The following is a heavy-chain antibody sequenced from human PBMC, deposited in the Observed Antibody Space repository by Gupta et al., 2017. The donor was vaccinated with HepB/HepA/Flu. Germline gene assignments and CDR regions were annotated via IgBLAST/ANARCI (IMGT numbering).Heavy chain of an antibody. CDR1: GESITSSSYH. D-gene: IGHD1-1*01. CDR2: IYYSGKT. J-gene: IGHJ5*02. V-gene: IGHV4-39*01. CDR3: ARLKLAGNYPDWFDP. Sequence: QLQLQESGPGLVKHAETLSLTCIISGESITSSSYHWGWIRQPPGKGLECIGSIYYSGKTYYNPSLESRVTISIDTSKNQFSLKLSSVTATDTAVYYCARLKLAGNYPDWFDPWGQGTLVTVSS.